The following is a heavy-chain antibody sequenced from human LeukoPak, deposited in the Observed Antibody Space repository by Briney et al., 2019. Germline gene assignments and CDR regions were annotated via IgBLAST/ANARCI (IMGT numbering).Heavy chain of an antibody. J-gene: IGHJ6*02. V-gene: IGHV3-53*01. CDR3: ARTGVVPAAISDYYYGMDV. Sequence: GGSRRLSCAASGFTVSSNYMSWVRQAPGKGLEWVSVIYSGGSTYYADSVKGRFTISRDNSKNTLYLQMNSLRAEDTAVYYCARTGVVPAAISDYYYGMDVWGQGTTVTVSS. CDR1: GFTVSSNY. D-gene: IGHD2-2*01. CDR2: IYSGGST.